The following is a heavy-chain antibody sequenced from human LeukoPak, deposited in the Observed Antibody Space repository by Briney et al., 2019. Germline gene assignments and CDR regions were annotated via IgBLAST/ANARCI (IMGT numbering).Heavy chain of an antibody. CDR3: ARDNSVGDTAWWFDP. D-gene: IGHD1-26*01. CDR1: GYTFTSYY. J-gene: IGHJ5*02. V-gene: IGHV1-46*01. CDR2: INPSGGST. Sequence: ASVQVSCKASGYTFTSYYMHWVRQAPGQGLEWMGIINPSGGSTSYAQKFQGRVTMTRDMSTSTDYMELSSLRSEDTAVYYCARDNSVGDTAWWFDPWGQGTLVTVSS.